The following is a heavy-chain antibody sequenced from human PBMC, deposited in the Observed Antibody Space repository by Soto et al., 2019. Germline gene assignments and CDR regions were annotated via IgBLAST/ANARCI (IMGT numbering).Heavy chain of an antibody. CDR1: GFIFSSYS. D-gene: IGHD2-21*01. CDR2: ISHDGSSK. CDR3: ATDQFLEAFDI. Sequence: QVQLVESGGGVVQPGRSLRLSCAAAGFIFSSYSMHWVRQAPGQGLEWVAIISHDGSSKDYVDSVKGRFTLSRDKANNTLSLLMNSLSGEDTALFYCATDQFLEAFDIWVQGTMVTVSS. J-gene: IGHJ3*02. V-gene: IGHV3-30-3*01.